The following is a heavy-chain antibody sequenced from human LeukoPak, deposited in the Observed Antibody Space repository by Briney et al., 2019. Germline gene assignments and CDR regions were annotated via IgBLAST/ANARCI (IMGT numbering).Heavy chain of an antibody. CDR2: ISDDGSRQ. CDR1: GFTFSNYA. D-gene: IGHD3-10*01. V-gene: IGHV3-30-3*01. J-gene: IGHJ4*02. CDR3: VKDRTGTYTLDY. Sequence: GGSLTLSCAATGFTFSNYAIHWGRQAPGKGLEWVAFISDDGSRQHYADSVKGRFTISRDNSKNTLSLQMNSLRAEDTAVYYCVKDRTGTYTLDYWGQGTLVTVSS.